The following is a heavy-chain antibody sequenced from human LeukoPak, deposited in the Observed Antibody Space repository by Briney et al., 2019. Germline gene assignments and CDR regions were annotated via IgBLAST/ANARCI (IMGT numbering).Heavy chain of an antibody. Sequence: PSGTLSLTCAVSGGSVSSNNWWGWVRQPPGKGLEWIGEIYHSGSTNYNPSLKSRVTISVDKSKNQFSLTLSSVTAADTAVYYCASNLLRAGSYYSFADYWGQGTLVTVSS. V-gene: IGHV4-4*02. J-gene: IGHJ4*02. CDR1: GGSVSSNNW. D-gene: IGHD3-10*01. CDR3: ASNLLRAGSYYSFADY. CDR2: IYHSGST.